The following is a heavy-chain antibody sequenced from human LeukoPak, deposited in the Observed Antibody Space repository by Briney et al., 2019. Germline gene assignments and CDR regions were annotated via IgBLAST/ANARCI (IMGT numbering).Heavy chain of an antibody. Sequence: SETLSLTCAVYGGSFSGYYWSWIRQPPGKGLEWIGYIHYNGGTNYNPSLQSRVTTSVDTSKHQVSLRLSSVTAADTAVYYCARARIRGMYDAFDIWGQGTMVTVSS. V-gene: IGHV4-59*01. J-gene: IGHJ3*02. D-gene: IGHD3-10*01. CDR2: IHYNGGT. CDR3: ARARIRGMYDAFDI. CDR1: GGSFSGYY.